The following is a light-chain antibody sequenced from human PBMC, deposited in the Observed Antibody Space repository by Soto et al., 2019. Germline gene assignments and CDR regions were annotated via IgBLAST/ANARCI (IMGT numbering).Light chain of an antibody. CDR3: QQYGSSPWT. Sequence: EFVLTQSPGTLSLSPGERATLSCRASQSLSSSYLAWYQQKPGQAPRLLIYGASSRATGIPDRFSGSGSGTDFTLTISRLEPEDFALYYCQQYGSSPWTFGEGAKVEIK. CDR1: QSLSSSY. J-gene: IGKJ1*01. V-gene: IGKV3-20*01. CDR2: GAS.